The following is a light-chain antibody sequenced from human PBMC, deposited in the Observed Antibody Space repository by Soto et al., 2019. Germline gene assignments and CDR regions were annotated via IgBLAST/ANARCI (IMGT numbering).Light chain of an antibody. Sequence: QAVVTQAPSASGTPGQRVTISCSGSSSNIGSNFVYWYQKFPGTAPKVLIYRNDQRPSGGPDRFSGSKSGTSASLAISGLRSEDEADYYCAVWDDSLNGSVAFGGGTKLTVL. CDR2: RND. CDR1: SSNIGSNF. CDR3: AVWDDSLNGSVA. J-gene: IGLJ2*01. V-gene: IGLV1-47*01.